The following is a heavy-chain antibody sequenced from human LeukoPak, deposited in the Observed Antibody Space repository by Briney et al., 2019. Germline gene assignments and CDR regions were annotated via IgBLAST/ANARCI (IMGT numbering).Heavy chain of an antibody. CDR2: IYYSGST. CDR3: ARTDSGSLRY. J-gene: IGHJ4*02. CDR1: GGSISSGDYY. D-gene: IGHD6-13*01. Sequence: SETLSLTCTVPGGSISSGDYYWSWIRQPPGKGLEWIGYIYYSGSTYYNPSLKSRVTISVDTSKNQFSLKLSSVTAADTAVYYCARTDSGSLRYWGQGTLVTVSS. V-gene: IGHV4-30-4*01.